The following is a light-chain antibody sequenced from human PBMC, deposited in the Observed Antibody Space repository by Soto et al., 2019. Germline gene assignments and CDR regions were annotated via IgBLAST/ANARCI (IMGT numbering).Light chain of an antibody. CDR2: DVT. V-gene: IGLV2-14*01. J-gene: IGLJ1*01. Sequence: QSALTQPASVSGSPGQSITISCTGSSSDIGAYDYVSWYQQRPVKAPKLMIFDVTNRPSGVSDRFSGSKSGNTASLTISGLQTEDEADYYCSSYTGSGTPYVFGTGTKLTVL. CDR1: SSDIGAYDY. CDR3: SSYTGSGTPYV.